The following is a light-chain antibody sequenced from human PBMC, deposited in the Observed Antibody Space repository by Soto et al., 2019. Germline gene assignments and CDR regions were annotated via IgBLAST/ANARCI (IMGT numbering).Light chain of an antibody. CDR3: QHYDQYQYT. CDR1: QGVSGW. Sequence: IQITQSHSTMSASVGDRVTITCRASQGVSGWLAWYQQKPGKAPKLLIYVASPLDSGAPLRFCGSGSGTEFTLTVSSLQLDDFATYFCQHYDQYQYTFGQGTELRIK. J-gene: IGKJ2*01. CDR2: VAS. V-gene: IGKV1-5*01.